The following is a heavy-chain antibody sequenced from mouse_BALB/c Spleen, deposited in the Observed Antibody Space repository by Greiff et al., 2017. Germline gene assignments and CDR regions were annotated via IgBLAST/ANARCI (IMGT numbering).Heavy chain of an antibody. CDR3: ARSGGITTALDY. J-gene: IGHJ2*01. Sequence: QVQLQQPGAELVKPGASVKLSCKASGYTFTSYWMHWVKQRPGQGLEWIGEIDPSDSYTNYNQKFKGKATLTVDKSSSTAYMQLSSLTSEDSAVYYCARSGGITTALDYWGQGTTLTVSS. V-gene: IGHV1-69*02. D-gene: IGHD1-2*01. CDR2: IDPSDSYT. CDR1: GYTFTSYW.